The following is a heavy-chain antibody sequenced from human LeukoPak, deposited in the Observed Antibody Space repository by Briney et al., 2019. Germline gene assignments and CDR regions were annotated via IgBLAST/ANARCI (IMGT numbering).Heavy chain of an antibody. Sequence: GGSLRLSCAASGFTFSSYGMHWVRQAPGKGLEWVALIRYDGSNKYYADSVKGRFTISRDNSKNTLYLQMNSLRSEDTAVYYCARGLRIAAAGIYYFDYWGQGTLVTVSS. J-gene: IGHJ4*02. CDR3: ARGLRIAAAGIYYFDY. CDR2: IRYDGSNK. CDR1: GFTFSSYG. V-gene: IGHV3-30*02. D-gene: IGHD6-13*01.